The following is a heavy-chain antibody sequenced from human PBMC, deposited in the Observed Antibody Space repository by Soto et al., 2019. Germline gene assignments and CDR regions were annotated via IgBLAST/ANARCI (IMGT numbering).Heavy chain of an antibody. CDR2: INHSGST. Sequence: SETLSLTCAVYGGSFSGYYWSWIHQPPGKGLEWIGEINHSGSTNYNPSLKSRVTISVDTSKNQFSLKLSSVTAADTAVYYCARGRTMVRGVIIQTGYMDVWGKGTTVTVSS. CDR3: ARGRTMVRGVIIQTGYMDV. CDR1: GGSFSGYY. V-gene: IGHV4-34*01. J-gene: IGHJ6*03. D-gene: IGHD3-10*01.